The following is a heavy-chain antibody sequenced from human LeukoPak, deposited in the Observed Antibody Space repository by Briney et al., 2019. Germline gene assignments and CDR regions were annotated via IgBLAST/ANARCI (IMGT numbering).Heavy chain of an antibody. CDR3: ASGGYSYQRGIDY. CDR1: GYTFTSYY. Sequence: ASVKVSCKASGYTFTSYYMQWLRQAPGQGLEWMGIINPSGGSTSYAQKFQGRDTMTRDTSTSTVYMELSSLRSEDTAVYYCASGGYSYQRGIDYWGQGTLVTVSS. D-gene: IGHD5-18*01. J-gene: IGHJ4*02. V-gene: IGHV1-46*01. CDR2: INPSGGST.